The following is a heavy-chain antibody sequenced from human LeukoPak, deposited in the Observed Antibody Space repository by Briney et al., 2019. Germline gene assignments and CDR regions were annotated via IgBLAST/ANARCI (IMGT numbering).Heavy chain of an antibody. D-gene: IGHD3-22*01. V-gene: IGHV1-46*01. CDR3: ASSTHYYDSSGYHER. Sequence: ASVKVSCKASGYTFTSYYMHWVRQAPGQGLEWMGIINPSGGSTSYAQKFQGRVTMTRDTSTSTVYMELSSLRSEDTAVYYCASSTHYYDSSGYHERWGQGTLVTVSS. J-gene: IGHJ4*02. CDR2: INPSGGST. CDR1: GYTFTSYY.